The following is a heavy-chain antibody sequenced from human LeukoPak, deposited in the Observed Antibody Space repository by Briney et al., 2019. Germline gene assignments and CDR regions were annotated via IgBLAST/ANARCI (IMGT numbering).Heavy chain of an antibody. V-gene: IGHV3-20*04. Sequence: GGSLRLSCAASGFTFDDYGMSWVRQAPGKGLEWVSGINWNGGSTGYADSVKGRFTISRDNAKNSLYLQMNSLRAEDTALYYCAKERSAHYYYYYMDVWGKGTTVTVSS. J-gene: IGHJ6*03. CDR1: GFTFDDYG. CDR3: AKERSAHYYYYYMDV. D-gene: IGHD3-10*01. CDR2: INWNGGST.